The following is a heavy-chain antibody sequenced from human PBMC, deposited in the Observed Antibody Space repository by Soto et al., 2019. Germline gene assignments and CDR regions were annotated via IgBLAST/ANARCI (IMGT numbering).Heavy chain of an antibody. CDR1: GFSLSTDGMG. CDR3: AQSRVPRIFDY. J-gene: IGHJ4*02. V-gene: IGHV2-5*02. Sequence: QMTLKESGPTLVKPTQTLTLTCTFSGFSLSTDGMGVGWIRQPPGKALEWLALIFWDDDKRYSPSLRSRLTITKDTSKDQVVLTMTNMDPVDTATYYCAQSRVPRIFDYWGQGTLVTVSS. D-gene: IGHD2-2*01. CDR2: IFWDDDK.